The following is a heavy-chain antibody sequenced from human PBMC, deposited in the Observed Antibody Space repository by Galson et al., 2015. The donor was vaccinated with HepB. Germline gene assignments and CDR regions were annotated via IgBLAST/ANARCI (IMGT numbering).Heavy chain of an antibody. CDR1: GDTFSSYI. CDR3: ARGKYYYDSSGRPDYYSYGMDV. Sequence: SVKVSCKASGDTFSSYIISWVRQAPGQGLEWMGRIIPILGLANHAQKFQGRVTITADKSTRTAYMELSSLRSEDTAVYYCARGKYYYDSSGRPDYYSYGMDVWGQGTTVTVSS. J-gene: IGHJ6*02. V-gene: IGHV1-69*02. D-gene: IGHD3-22*01. CDR2: IIPILGLA.